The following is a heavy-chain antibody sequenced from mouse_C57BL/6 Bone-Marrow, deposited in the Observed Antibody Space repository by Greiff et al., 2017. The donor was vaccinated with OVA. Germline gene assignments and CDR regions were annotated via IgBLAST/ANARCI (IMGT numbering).Heavy chain of an antibody. V-gene: IGHV5-4*01. Sequence: DVKLVESGGGLVKPGGSLKLSCAASGFTFSSYAMSWVRQTPEKRLEWVATISDGGSYTYYPDNVKGRFTISRDNAKNNLYLQMSHLKSEDTAMYYCARDLGFITTVVATPYFDYWGQGTTLTVSS. CDR2: ISDGGSYT. CDR1: GFTFSSYA. CDR3: ARDLGFITTVVATPYFDY. J-gene: IGHJ2*01. D-gene: IGHD1-1*01.